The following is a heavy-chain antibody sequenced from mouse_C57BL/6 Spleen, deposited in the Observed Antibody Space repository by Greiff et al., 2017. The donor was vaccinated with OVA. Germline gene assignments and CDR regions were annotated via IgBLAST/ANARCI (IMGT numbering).Heavy chain of an antibody. CDR2: IDPEDGET. CDR3: ARLTDYYGSRGYFDV. J-gene: IGHJ1*03. Sequence: VQLQQSGAELVKPGASVKLSCTASGFNIKDYYMHWVKQRTEQGLEWIGRIDPEDGETKYAPKFQGKATITADTSSNTAYLQRSSLTSEDTAVYYCARLTDYYGSRGYFDVWGTGTTVTVSS. CDR1: GFNIKDYY. V-gene: IGHV14-2*01. D-gene: IGHD1-1*01.